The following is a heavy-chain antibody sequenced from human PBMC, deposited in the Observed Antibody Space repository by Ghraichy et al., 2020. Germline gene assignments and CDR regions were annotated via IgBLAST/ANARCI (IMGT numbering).Heavy chain of an antibody. CDR1: GFTFRDYA. J-gene: IGHJ5*01. V-gene: IGHV3-64D*09. D-gene: IGHD3-22*01. Sequence: GGSLRLSCSVSGFTFRDYAMHWVRQAPGKGLEYVSGINNNGDSTYYIDSVRGRFTISRDNSNDTLYLQLSSLRPEDTGVYYCVKDKAGSDRKCFDFWGQGTRVTVS. CDR2: INNNGDST. CDR3: VKDKAGSDRKCFDF.